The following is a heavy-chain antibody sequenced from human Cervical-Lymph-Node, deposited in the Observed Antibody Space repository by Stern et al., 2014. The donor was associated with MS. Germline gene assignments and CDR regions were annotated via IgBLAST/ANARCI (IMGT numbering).Heavy chain of an antibody. Sequence: EVQLVESGGGLVQPGGSLRLSCAASGFSFSSYCMHWVRQAPGKGLVWVSRIDSDGSTTGYADSVKGRFTISRDNAKNTLYLQMNSLRAEDTAVYYCATLGWADYWGQGTLVTVSS. CDR2: IDSDGSTT. D-gene: IGHD5-24*01. CDR3: ATLGWADY. CDR1: GFSFSSYC. J-gene: IGHJ4*02. V-gene: IGHV3-74*02.